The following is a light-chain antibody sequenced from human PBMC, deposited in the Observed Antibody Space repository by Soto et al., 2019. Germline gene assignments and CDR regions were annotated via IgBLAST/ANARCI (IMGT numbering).Light chain of an antibody. CDR3: QQYGSSPALT. J-gene: IGKJ4*01. V-gene: IGKV3-20*01. CDR1: QSVGSN. Sequence: EIVLTQSPVTLSVSPGEGATLSCRASQSVGSNLAWYQQKPGQAPRLLIYGASSRATGIPDRFSGSGSGTDFTLTISRLEPEDFAVYYCQQYGSSPALTFGGGTKVDIK. CDR2: GAS.